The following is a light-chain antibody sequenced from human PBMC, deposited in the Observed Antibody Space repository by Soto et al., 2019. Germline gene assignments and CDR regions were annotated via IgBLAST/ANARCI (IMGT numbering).Light chain of an antibody. Sequence: DIQMTQSPSPLSASVGDRVTITCRASQSISNYLNWYQLKPGKAPNLLVFGASRLQSGVPSRFSGSGSGTDFTLTISSLRPEDVATYYCQQSHSNPQFTFGGGTKVDIK. V-gene: IGKV1-39*01. CDR3: QQSHSNPQFT. CDR2: GAS. J-gene: IGKJ4*01. CDR1: QSISNY.